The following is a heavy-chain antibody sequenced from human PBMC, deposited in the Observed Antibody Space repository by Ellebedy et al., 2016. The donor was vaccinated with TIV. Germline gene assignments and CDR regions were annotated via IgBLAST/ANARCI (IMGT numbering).Heavy chain of an antibody. J-gene: IGHJ4*02. D-gene: IGHD3-10*01. V-gene: IGHV1-46*01. CDR2: VNPLEGAP. CDR1: GYTFSMYF. Sequence: AASVKVSCKLSGYTFSMYFMHWVRQALGQGPEWMGLVNPLEGAPHYAQKFQGRLSMTRDTATATIYMELSGLTAYVTAVYYCVEAGVKLKFFDLWGLGNVVTVAS. CDR3: VEAGVKLKFFDL.